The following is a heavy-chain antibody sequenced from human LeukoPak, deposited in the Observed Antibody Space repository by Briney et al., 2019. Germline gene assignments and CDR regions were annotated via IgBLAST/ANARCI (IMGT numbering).Heavy chain of an antibody. V-gene: IGHV4-30-4*01. Sequence: SETLSLTCTVSGGSISSGDYYWSWIRQPPGKGLEWIGYIYYSGSTYYNPSPKSRVTISVDTSKNQFSLKLSSVTAADTAVYYCARRGNDFWSGYYQVPYYFDYWGQGTLVTVSS. CDR1: GGSISSGDYY. CDR2: IYYSGST. D-gene: IGHD3-3*01. J-gene: IGHJ4*02. CDR3: ARRGNDFWSGYYQVPYYFDY.